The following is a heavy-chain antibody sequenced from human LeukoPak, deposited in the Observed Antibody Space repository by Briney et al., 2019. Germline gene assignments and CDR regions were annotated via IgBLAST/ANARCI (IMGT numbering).Heavy chain of an antibody. V-gene: IGHV1-8*01. Sequence: ASVKVSCKASGYTFTSYDIYWVRQATGQGLEWMGWMNPNSGNTGYAQKFQGRVTMTRNTSISTAYMELSSLRSEDTAVCYCARGFGYSYGFPFDYWGQGTLVTVSS. CDR2: MNPNSGNT. CDR1: GYTFTSYD. J-gene: IGHJ4*02. D-gene: IGHD5-18*01. CDR3: ARGFGYSYGFPFDY.